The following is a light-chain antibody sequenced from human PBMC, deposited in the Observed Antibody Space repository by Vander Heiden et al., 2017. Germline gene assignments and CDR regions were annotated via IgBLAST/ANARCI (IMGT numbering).Light chain of an antibody. CDR2: YNSDSDK. Sequence: QAVLTQPSSPSASPGASASPTCPLRSDINVGTYRIYCYQQKPGSPPQYLLRYNSDSDKQQGSGVPSRFSGSKDASANAGILLISGLQSEDEADYYCVSWHTSAWVFGGGTKLTVL. CDR3: VSWHTSAWV. CDR1: SDINVGTYR. J-gene: IGLJ3*02. V-gene: IGLV5-45*03.